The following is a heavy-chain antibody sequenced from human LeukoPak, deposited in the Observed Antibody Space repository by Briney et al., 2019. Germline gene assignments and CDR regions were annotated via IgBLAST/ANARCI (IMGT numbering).Heavy chain of an antibody. V-gene: IGHV3-74*01. CDR2: INSDGSST. D-gene: IGHD6-19*01. CDR1: GFTFSSYW. J-gene: IGHJ4*02. Sequence: GGSLRLSCAASGFTFSSYWMHWVRQAPGKGLVWVSRINSDGSSTSYADSVKGRFTISRDNAKNTLYLQMNSLRAEDTAVYYCARDSNRYDGWYHSYDYWGQGTLVTVSS. CDR3: ARDSNRYDGWYHSYDY.